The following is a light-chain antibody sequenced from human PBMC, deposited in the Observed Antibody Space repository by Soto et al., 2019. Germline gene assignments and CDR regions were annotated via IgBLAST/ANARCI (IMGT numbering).Light chain of an antibody. Sequence: QSVLTQPPSVSGAPGQGVTISCTGGSSNIGAGYDVHWYQHLPGTSPKLLIYSNNQRPSGVPDRFSGSKSGSSASLAISGLQSEDEADYYCAAWHDSLNGVLFGGGTKLTVL. CDR1: SSNIGAGYD. J-gene: IGLJ2*01. CDR3: AAWHDSLNGVL. CDR2: SNN. V-gene: IGLV1-40*01.